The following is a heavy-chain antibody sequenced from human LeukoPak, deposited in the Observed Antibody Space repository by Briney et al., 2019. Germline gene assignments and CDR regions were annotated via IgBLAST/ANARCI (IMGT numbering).Heavy chain of an antibody. CDR1: GYTFTGYY. V-gene: IGHV1-18*04. D-gene: IGHD3-22*01. Sequence: ASVKVSCKASGYTFTGYYMHWVRQAPGQGLERMGWINTYNGNTDYAQNLQGRVTMTTDTSTSTACMELRSLRSDDTAVYYCARVGYYYEGSGYYQSYYYGMDVWGQGTTVTVSS. CDR3: ARVGYYYEGSGYYQSYYYGMDV. J-gene: IGHJ6*02. CDR2: INTYNGNT.